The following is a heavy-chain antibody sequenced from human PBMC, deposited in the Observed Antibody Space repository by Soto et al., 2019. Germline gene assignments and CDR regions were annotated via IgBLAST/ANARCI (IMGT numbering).Heavy chain of an antibody. CDR1: GFTFSSYG. CDR2: IWYDGSNK. J-gene: IGHJ4*02. CDR3: ARDGESVVVVVAATFDY. D-gene: IGHD2-15*01. V-gene: IGHV3-33*01. Sequence: QVQLVESGGGVVQPGRSLRLSCTASGFTFSSYGMHWVRQAPGKGLEWVAVIWYDGSNKYYADSVKGRFTISRDNSKNTLYLQMTRVRAEDTAVYYCARDGESVVVVVAATFDYWGQGTLVTVSS.